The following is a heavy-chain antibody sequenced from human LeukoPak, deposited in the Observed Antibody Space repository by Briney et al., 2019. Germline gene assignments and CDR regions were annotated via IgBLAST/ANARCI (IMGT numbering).Heavy chain of an antibody. V-gene: IGHV3-21*01. CDR2: ISSSSRFI. CDR3: ARKWSVDY. J-gene: IGHJ4*02. CDR1: GFTFNSYS. D-gene: IGHD1-26*01. Sequence: GGSLRLSCAASGFTFNSYSMNWFRQAPGKGLEWVSSISSSSRFIYYADSVKGRFTISRDNAKNSLYLQMTSLRAADTAVYYCARKWSVDYWGQGTLVTVSS.